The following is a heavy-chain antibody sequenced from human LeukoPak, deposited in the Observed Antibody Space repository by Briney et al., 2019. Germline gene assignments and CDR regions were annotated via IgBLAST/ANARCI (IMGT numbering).Heavy chain of an antibody. CDR3: ARDPSGWELPNWFDP. CDR1: GFTFSSYA. CDR2: ISGSGGTT. Sequence: GGSLRLSCAASGFTFSSYAMSWVRQAPGKGLEWVSAISGSGGTTYYADSMKGRFTISRDNSKNTLYLQMNSLRAEDTAVYYCARDPSGWELPNWFDPWGQGTLVTVSS. D-gene: IGHD1-26*01. J-gene: IGHJ5*02. V-gene: IGHV3-23*01.